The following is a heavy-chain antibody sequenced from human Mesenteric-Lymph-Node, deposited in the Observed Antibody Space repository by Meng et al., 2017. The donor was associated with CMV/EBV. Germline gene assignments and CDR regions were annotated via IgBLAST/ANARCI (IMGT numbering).Heavy chain of an antibody. D-gene: IGHD2-2*01. CDR1: GGSISSTSYY. CDR2: IYYSGST. CDR3: ARVPARGNGMDV. Sequence: SETLSLTCTVFGGSISSTSYYWGWIRQPPGKGLEWIGSIYYSGSTYYNPSLKSRVTISVDTSKNQVSLKVNSVTAADTAVYYCARVPARGNGMDVWGQGTTVTVSS. J-gene: IGHJ6*02. V-gene: IGHV4-39*07.